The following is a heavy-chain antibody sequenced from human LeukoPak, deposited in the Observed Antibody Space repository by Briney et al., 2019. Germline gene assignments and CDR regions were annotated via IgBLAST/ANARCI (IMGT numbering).Heavy chain of an antibody. CDR3: VPTDSSGLD. CDR2: TNTDGGST. J-gene: IGHJ4*02. CDR1: GFTFSHYW. V-gene: IGHV3-74*01. Sequence: GGSLRLSCEASGFTFSHYWMHWVRQAPGKGLVWVSRTNTDGGSTNYVDSVKGRFTISRDNAKNTMYLQMNSLRAEDAAVYYCVPTDSSGLDWGQGTLVTVSS. D-gene: IGHD3-22*01.